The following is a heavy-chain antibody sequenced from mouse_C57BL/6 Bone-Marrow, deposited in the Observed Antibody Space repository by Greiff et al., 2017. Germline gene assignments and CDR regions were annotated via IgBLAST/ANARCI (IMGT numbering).Heavy chain of an antibody. CDR3: ARHPGREDY. D-gene: IGHD3-1*01. V-gene: IGHV5-6*01. CDR1: GFTFSRYG. Sequence: DVQLQESGGDLVKPGGSLKLSCAASGFTFSRYGMSWVRQTPDKRLEWVATISSGGSYTYYPDSVKGRFTISRDNAKNTLYLQMSSLKSEDTAMYYCARHPGREDYWGQGTTLTVSS. J-gene: IGHJ2*01. CDR2: ISSGGSYT.